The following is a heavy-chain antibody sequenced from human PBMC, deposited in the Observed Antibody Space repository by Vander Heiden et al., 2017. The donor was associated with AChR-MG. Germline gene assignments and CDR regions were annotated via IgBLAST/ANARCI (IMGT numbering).Heavy chain of an antibody. CDR1: GFSLSTSGVG. J-gene: IGHJ4*02. D-gene: IGHD2-15*01. V-gene: IGHV2-5*02. CDR2: IFWDDDK. Sequence: QITLKESGPTLVTPTQTLTLTCTFSGFSLSTSGVGVGWIRQPPGKALEWLALIFWDDDKRYSPSLKSRLTITKDTSKNQVVLTMTNVDPVDTATYYCAHRIDDGGLFGYWGQGTLVTVSS. CDR3: AHRIDDGGLFGY.